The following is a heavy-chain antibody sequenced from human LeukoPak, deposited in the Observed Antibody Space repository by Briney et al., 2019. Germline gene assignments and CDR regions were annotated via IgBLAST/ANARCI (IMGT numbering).Heavy chain of an antibody. CDR2: IRYDGSNK. CDR1: GFTFSSYG. J-gene: IGHJ6*02. V-gene: IGHV3-30*02. CDR3: ARDYWVRGAGMGV. D-gene: IGHD3-16*01. Sequence: PGGSLRLSCAASGFTFSSYGMHWVRQAPGKGLEWVAFIRYDGSNKYYADSVKGRFTISRDNAKNSLYLQMNSLRAEDTAVYYCARDYWVRGAGMGVWGQGTTVTVSS.